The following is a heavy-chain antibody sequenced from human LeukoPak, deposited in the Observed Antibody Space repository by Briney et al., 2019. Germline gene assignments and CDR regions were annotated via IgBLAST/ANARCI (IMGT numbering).Heavy chain of an antibody. CDR2: ISGSGGST. V-gene: IGHV3-23*01. CDR1: GFTFSSYA. CDR3: ARGRRWGYSYGYSLSGYNWFDP. D-gene: IGHD5-18*01. J-gene: IGHJ5*02. Sequence: GGSLRLSCAASGFTFSSYAMSWVRQAPGKGLEWVSAISGSGGSTYYADSVKGRFTISRDNSKNTLYLQMNSLRAEDTAVYYCARGRRWGYSYGYSLSGYNWFDPWGQGTLVTVSS.